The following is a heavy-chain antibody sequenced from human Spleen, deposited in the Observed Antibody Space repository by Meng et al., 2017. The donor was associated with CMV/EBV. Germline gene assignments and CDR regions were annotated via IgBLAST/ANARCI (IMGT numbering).Heavy chain of an antibody. CDR3: ARNVDRGYDFWSGYYVPYYYYYYGMDV. CDR1: GYTFTGYY. Sequence: ASVKVSCKSSGYTFTGYYIHWVRQAPGQGLEWMGWIHPNSGGTNYAQKFQGRVTMTSDTSINTAYMELSSLRSDDTAVYYCARNVDRGYDFWSGYYVPYYYYYYGMDVWGQGTTVTVSS. D-gene: IGHD3-3*01. CDR2: IHPNSGGT. V-gene: IGHV1-2*02. J-gene: IGHJ6*02.